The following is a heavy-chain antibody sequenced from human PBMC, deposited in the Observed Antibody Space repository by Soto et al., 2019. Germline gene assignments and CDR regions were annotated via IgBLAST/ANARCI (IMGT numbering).Heavy chain of an antibody. CDR1: GFTFSSYA. Sequence: GGSLRLSCAASGFTFSSYAMSWVRQAPGQGLEWVSGISNSGGSTYYADSVKGRFTISRDNSKNTLYLQMNSLRAEDTAVYYCARGCAPGYSSIWSQCNYYYYGMDVWGQGTTVTVSS. D-gene: IGHD6-13*01. V-gene: IGHV3-23*01. CDR2: ISNSGGST. CDR3: ARGCAPGYSSIWSQCNYYYYGMDV. J-gene: IGHJ6*02.